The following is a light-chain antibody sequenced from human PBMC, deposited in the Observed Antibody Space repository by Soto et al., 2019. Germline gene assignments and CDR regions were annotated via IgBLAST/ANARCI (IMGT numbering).Light chain of an antibody. Sequence: DIQMTQSPTSLSASVGDRVTITCRASQGIRNFVAWYQQKPGKAPKLLIYAESTLQSGIPSRFSGSGSGTDFTVTINSLQREDVATYSCQKYSSVPVFGPGTKVEIK. CDR3: QKYSSVPV. CDR2: AES. CDR1: QGIRNF. J-gene: IGKJ3*01. V-gene: IGKV1-27*01.